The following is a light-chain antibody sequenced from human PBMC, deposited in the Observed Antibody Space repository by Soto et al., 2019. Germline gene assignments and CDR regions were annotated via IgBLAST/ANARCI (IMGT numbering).Light chain of an antibody. Sequence: QSVLTQPPSGSGYPGQSVTISCTGTSSDVGGYNYVSWYQQHPGKAPKFMIYEVSKRPSGVPDRFSGSKSDNTASLTVSGLQAEDEADYYCSSYAGSNSYVFGSGTKLTVL. CDR1: SSDVGGYNY. V-gene: IGLV2-8*01. J-gene: IGLJ1*01. CDR3: SSYAGSNSYV. CDR2: EVS.